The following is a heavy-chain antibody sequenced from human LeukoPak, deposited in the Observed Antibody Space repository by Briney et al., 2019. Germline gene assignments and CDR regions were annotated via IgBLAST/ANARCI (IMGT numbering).Heavy chain of an antibody. D-gene: IGHD6-19*01. CDR2: ISYDGSNK. CDR3: ARDTVVGRGGFDY. CDR1: GFTFSSYA. V-gene: IGHV3-30-3*01. J-gene: IGHJ4*02. Sequence: GGSLRLSCAASGFTFSSYAMHWVRQAPGKGLEWVAVISYDGSNKYYADSVKGRFTISRDNSKNTLYLQMNSLRAEDTAVYYCARDTVVGRGGFDYWGQGTLVTVSS.